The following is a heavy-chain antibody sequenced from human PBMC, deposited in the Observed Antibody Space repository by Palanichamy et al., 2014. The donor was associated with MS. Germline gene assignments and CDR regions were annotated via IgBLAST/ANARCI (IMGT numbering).Heavy chain of an antibody. J-gene: IGHJ4*02. CDR1: GFTFKNYN. V-gene: IGHV3-21*06. CDR3: VRGGAAGERGY. D-gene: IGHD7-27*01. Sequence: EVELVESGGGLVKPGGSLRLSCEASGFTFKNYNMNWVHQAPGKGLEWVALISGSSEFTHYTEAVKGRFTISRDNAKNSLYLQMNSLRAEDAAVYYCVRGGAAGERGYWGQGTPVTVSS. CDR2: ISGSSEFT.